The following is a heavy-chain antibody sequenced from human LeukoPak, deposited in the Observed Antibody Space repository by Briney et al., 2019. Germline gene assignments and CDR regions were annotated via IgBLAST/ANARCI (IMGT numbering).Heavy chain of an antibody. Sequence: PSETPSLTCTVSGGSISSYYWSWIRQPPGKGLQWIGYIYYSGSTNYNPSLKSRVTISVDTSKNQFSLKLSSVTAADTAVYYCARDRKNYYGSGSYYKSFNAFDIWGQGTMVTVSS. V-gene: IGHV4-59*01. J-gene: IGHJ3*02. CDR3: ARDRKNYYGSGSYYKSFNAFDI. CDR1: GGSISSYY. D-gene: IGHD3-10*01. CDR2: IYYSGST.